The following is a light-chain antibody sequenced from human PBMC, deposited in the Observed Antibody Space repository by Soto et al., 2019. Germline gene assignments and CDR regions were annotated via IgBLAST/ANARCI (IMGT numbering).Light chain of an antibody. Sequence: DIQMTQSPSSLSASVGDRVSITCRASQSISNYLNWYQQKPGKAPKLLIYTSSSLQSGVPSRFSGSGSGTDFTLTVSSLQTEDFATYFCHQSYSTPWTFGHGTKVEIK. V-gene: IGKV1-39*01. CDR3: HQSYSTPWT. CDR2: TSS. J-gene: IGKJ1*01. CDR1: QSISNY.